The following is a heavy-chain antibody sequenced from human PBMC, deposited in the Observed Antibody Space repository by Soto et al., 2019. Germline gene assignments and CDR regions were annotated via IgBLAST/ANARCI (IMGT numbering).Heavy chain of an antibody. J-gene: IGHJ4*02. D-gene: IGHD5-12*01. CDR1: GYTFIYYY. V-gene: IGHV1-2*02. CDR3: ARGGYSGYDLTFDH. Sequence: SVKVACKASGYTFIYYYMHWVRQAPGQGLEWMAWINPSSGDTGYAEKFQGRVTMTRDTSMSTAYMELNRPNSDDTAVYYCARGGYSGYDLTFDHWGQGTLVTVSS. CDR2: INPSSGDT.